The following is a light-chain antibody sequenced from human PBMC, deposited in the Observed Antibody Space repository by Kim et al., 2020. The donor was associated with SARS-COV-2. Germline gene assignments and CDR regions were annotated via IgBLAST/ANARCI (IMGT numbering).Light chain of an antibody. CDR3: QQYGSSPRS. V-gene: IGKV3-20*01. CDR2: GAS. J-gene: IGKJ2*03. CDR1: QSVSSSY. Sequence: LYPGERATRSCRASQSVSSSYLAWYQQKPGQAPRLLIYGASSRATGIPDRFSGSGSGTDFTLTISRLEPEDFAVYYCQQYGSSPRSFGQGTKLEI.